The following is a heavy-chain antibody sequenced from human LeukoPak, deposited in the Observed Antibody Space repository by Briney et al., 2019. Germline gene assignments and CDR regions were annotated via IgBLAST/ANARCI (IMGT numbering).Heavy chain of an antibody. Sequence: PGRSLRLSCAASGFTFDDYAMHWVRQAPGKGLEWVSGISWNSGNINYADSVKGRFTISRDNAKNSLYLQMNSLRVEDTALYYCANSGYWGQGTLVTVSS. CDR1: GFTFDDYA. V-gene: IGHV3-9*01. CDR3: ANSGY. CDR2: ISWNSGNI. J-gene: IGHJ4*02. D-gene: IGHD3-10*01.